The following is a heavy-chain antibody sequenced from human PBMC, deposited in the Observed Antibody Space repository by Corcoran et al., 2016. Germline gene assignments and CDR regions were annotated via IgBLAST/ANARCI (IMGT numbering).Heavy chain of an antibody. V-gene: IGHV3-30*18. CDR3: AKTRYYDSSGYQCY. CDR2: ISYDGSNK. J-gene: IGHJ4*02. D-gene: IGHD3-22*01. Sequence: QVQLVESGGGVVQPGRSLRLSCAASGFTFSSYGMHWVRQAPGKGLEWVAVISYDGSNKYYADSVKGRFTISRDNSKNTLYLQMNSLRAEDTAVYYCAKTRYYDSSGYQCYWGQGTLVTVSS. CDR1: GFTFSSYG.